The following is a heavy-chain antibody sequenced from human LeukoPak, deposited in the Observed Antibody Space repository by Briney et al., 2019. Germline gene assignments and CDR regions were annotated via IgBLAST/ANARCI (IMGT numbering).Heavy chain of an antibody. V-gene: IGHV4-59*01. CDR2: IYYTGTT. CDR3: VREQRSYDFSSAFYIAHGMDV. J-gene: IGHJ6*02. CDR1: GGSIGSFY. Sequence: SETLSLTCIVSGGSIGSFYWSWIRQPPGKGLEWIGYIYYTGTTNYNPSLKSRVTISVDTSKNQLSLKLSSATAADTAVYYCVREQRSYDFSSAFYIAHGMDVWGQGTPVTVSS. D-gene: IGHD3-3*01.